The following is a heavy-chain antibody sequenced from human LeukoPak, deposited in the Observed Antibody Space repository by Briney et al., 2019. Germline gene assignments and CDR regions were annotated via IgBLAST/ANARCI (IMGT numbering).Heavy chain of an antibody. J-gene: IGHJ4*02. D-gene: IGHD3-10*01. Sequence: GRSLRLSCAASGFTFSSYGMHWVRQAPGKGLEWVAVISYDGSNKYYADSVKGRFTISRDNSKNTLYLQMNSLRAEDTAVYYCAKLTGSYYGSGSYSAFDYWSQGTLVTVSS. CDR1: GFTFSSYG. V-gene: IGHV3-30*18. CDR2: ISYDGSNK. CDR3: AKLTGSYYGSGSYSAFDY.